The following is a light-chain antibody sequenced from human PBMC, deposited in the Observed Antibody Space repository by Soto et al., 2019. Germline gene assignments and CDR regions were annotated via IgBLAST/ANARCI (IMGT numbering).Light chain of an antibody. CDR1: QSVSSSY. CDR2: GTS. CDR3: QQYGSSSWT. Sequence: EIVLTQSPGTLSLSPGERATISCRASQSVSSSYLAWYQQKPGQAPRLLIYGTSSRATAIPDRFSGSGSGTDFTLTISSLEPEDFAVYYCQQYGSSSWTFGQGTKVEIK. V-gene: IGKV3-20*01. J-gene: IGKJ1*01.